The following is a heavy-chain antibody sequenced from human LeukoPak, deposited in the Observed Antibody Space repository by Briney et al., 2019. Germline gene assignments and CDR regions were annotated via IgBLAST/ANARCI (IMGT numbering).Heavy chain of an antibody. D-gene: IGHD3-10*01. V-gene: IGHV4-39*01. Sequence: SETLSLTCAVSGGSISSANYYWGWIRQPPGKGLEWIGSIYYSGSTYYNSSLKSRVTISVDTSKNQFSLKLSSVTAADTAVYYCARHRHMVRGVTPHYYYMDVWGKGTTVTISS. CDR1: GGSISSANYY. CDR3: ARHRHMVRGVTPHYYYMDV. J-gene: IGHJ6*03. CDR2: IYYSGST.